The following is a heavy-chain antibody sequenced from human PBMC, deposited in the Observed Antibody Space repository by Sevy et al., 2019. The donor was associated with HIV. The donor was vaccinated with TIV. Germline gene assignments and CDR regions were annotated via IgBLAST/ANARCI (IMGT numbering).Heavy chain of an antibody. CDR2: ISGSGGIT. Sequence: GGSLRLSCAAPGFTFSSYVMSWVRQAPGKGLEWVSTISGSGGITYYENSVKGRFTISRDNSKNTVYLEMNSLRVEDTAVYYCAKEARSGYDSWGQGTLVTVSS. CDR3: AKEARSGYDS. CDR1: GFTFSSYV. D-gene: IGHD5-12*01. J-gene: IGHJ5*01. V-gene: IGHV3-23*01.